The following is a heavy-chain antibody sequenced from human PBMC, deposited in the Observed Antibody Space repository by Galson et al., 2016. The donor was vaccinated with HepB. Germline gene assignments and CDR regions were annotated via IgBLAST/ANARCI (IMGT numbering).Heavy chain of an antibody. V-gene: IGHV3-30*18. CDR1: GFTFSSYG. Sequence: SLRLSCAASGFTFSSYGMHWVRQAPGKGLEWVATISYDGGKKYYADSVKGRRFTIPRDNSKNTVYLQMNSMREEDTAVYYCAKDPRLRWPQPTFYFDHWGQGTLVTVSS. J-gene: IGHJ4*02. D-gene: IGHD4-23*01. CDR3: AKDPRLRWPQPTFYFDH. CDR2: ISYDGGKK.